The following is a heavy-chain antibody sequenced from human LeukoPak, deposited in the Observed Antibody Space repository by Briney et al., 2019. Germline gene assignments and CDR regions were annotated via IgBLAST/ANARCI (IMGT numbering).Heavy chain of an antibody. V-gene: IGHV4-34*01. Sequence: SETLSLTCAVYGGSFSGYYWSWIRQPPGKGLEWIGEINHSGSTNYNPSLKSRVTISVDTSKNQFSLKLSSVTAADTAVYYCARRGVGAIYFDYWGQGTLVTVSS. D-gene: IGHD1-26*01. CDR1: GGSFSGYY. CDR3: ARRGVGAIYFDY. CDR2: INHSGST. J-gene: IGHJ4*02.